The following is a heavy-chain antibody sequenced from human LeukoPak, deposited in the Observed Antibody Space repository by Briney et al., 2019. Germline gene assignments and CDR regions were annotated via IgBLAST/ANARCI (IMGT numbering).Heavy chain of an antibody. CDR2: FDPEDGER. CDR1: GYNSNELS. D-gene: IGHD3-9*01. J-gene: IGHJ4*02. CDR3: ATADPRLYTIRYLEY. Sequence: GASVKVSCKVSGYNSNELSMHWVRQAPGKGLEWMGGFDPEDGERIYAQKFQGRITLTEDTSTDIAYMELSSLRSEDAAVYYCATADPRLYTIRYLEYWGQGTLVTVSS. V-gene: IGHV1-24*01.